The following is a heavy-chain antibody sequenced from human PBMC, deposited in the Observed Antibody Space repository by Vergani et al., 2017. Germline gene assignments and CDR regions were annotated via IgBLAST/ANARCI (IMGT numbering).Heavy chain of an antibody. V-gene: IGHV3-23*04. J-gene: IGHJ2*01. CDR3: AKDPGYCSSTTCYRNYYFDL. Sequence: RLVQSGGGLAHPGGSLRLSCAASGLPVSGFAFNTYAMIWVRQAPGKGLEWVSTVSATVGGTYYAGSVKGRFTISRDNSKNTLYLQMNRLRAEDTAVYYCAKDPGYCSSTTCYRNYYFDLWGRGTLVTVSS. CDR2: VSATVGGT. D-gene: IGHD2-2*01. CDR1: GLPVSGFAFNTYA.